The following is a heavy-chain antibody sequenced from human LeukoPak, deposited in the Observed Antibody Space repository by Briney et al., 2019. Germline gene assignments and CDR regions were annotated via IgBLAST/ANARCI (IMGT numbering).Heavy chain of an antibody. Sequence: GGSLRLSCAASGFTVSTNYMSWVRQAPGKGLEWVSFLYSGGGTFYADSVKGRFTISRDNSENTLSLQMNSLRAEDTAVYYCARSVAGSVRPWYFDLWGRGTLVTVSS. V-gene: IGHV3-53*01. CDR1: GFTVSTNY. CDR2: LYSGGGT. J-gene: IGHJ2*01. D-gene: IGHD6-19*01. CDR3: ARSVAGSVRPWYFDL.